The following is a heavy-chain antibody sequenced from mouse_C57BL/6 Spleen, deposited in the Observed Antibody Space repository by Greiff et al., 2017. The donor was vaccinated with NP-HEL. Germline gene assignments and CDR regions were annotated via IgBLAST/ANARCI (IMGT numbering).Heavy chain of an antibody. CDR1: GYAFSSYW. CDR3: ARFGDYDGPYWYFDV. V-gene: IGHV1-80*01. J-gene: IGHJ1*03. Sequence: QVQLQQSGAELVKPGASVKISCKASGYAFSSYWMNWVKQRPGKGLEWIGQIYPGDGDTNYNGKFKGKATLTADKSSSTAYMQLSSLTSEDSAVYFCARFGDYDGPYWYFDVWGTGTTVTVSS. CDR2: IYPGDGDT. D-gene: IGHD2-4*01.